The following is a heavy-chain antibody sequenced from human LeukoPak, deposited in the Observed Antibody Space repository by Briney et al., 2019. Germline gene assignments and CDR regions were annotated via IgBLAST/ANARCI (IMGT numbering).Heavy chain of an antibody. CDR1: GGTFSSYA. V-gene: IGHV1-69*05. J-gene: IGHJ4*02. CDR2: IIPIFGTA. Sequence: SVKVSCKASGGTFSSYAISWVRQAPGQGLEWMGGIIPIFGTANYAQKFQGRVTITTDESTSTAYMELSSLRSEDTAVYYCAREDYYNSSGYSLFDYWGQGTLVTVSS. CDR3: AREDYYNSSGYSLFDY. D-gene: IGHD3-22*01.